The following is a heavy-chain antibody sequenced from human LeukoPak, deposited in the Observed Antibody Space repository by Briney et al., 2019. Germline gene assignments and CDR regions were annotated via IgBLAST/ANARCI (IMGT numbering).Heavy chain of an antibody. CDR3: ARVRWGSGSYYDYYYYMDV. V-gene: IGHV1-24*01. D-gene: IGHD3-10*01. CDR2: FDPEDGET. Sequence: ASVKVSCKVSGYTLTEVSMHWVRQAPGKGLKWVGGFDPEDGETIYAQKFQGRVTMTEDTSTDTAYMEMSSLRSEDTAVYYCARVRWGSGSYYDYYYYMDVWGKGTTVTISS. CDR1: GYTLTEVS. J-gene: IGHJ6*03.